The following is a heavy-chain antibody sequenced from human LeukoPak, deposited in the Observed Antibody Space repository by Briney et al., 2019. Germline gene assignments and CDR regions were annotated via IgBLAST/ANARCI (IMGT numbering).Heavy chain of an antibody. CDR2: ISSSSSTI. CDR3: ARVSDISVAAYFDY. J-gene: IGHJ4*02. CDR1: GFTFSSYE. Sequence: PGRSLRLSCAASGFTFSSYEMNWVRQAPGKGLEWVSYISSSSSTIYYADSVKGRFTISRDNAKNSLYLQMNSLRAEDTALYYCARVSDISVAAYFDYWGQGTLVTVSS. V-gene: IGHV3-48*03. D-gene: IGHD6-19*01.